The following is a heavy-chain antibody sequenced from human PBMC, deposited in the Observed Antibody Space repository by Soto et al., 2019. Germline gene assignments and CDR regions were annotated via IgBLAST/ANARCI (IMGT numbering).Heavy chain of an antibody. J-gene: IGHJ4*02. Sequence: QVQLVESGGGMVQPGRSLRLSCAASGFTFSSYAMHWVRQAPGKGLEWVAVISYDGSNKYYADSVKGRFTISRDNSKNTLYLQMNSLRAEDTAVYYCARDLTYYFDYWGQGTLVTVSS. CDR2: ISYDGSNK. CDR3: ARDLTYYFDY. CDR1: GFTFSSYA. V-gene: IGHV3-30-3*01.